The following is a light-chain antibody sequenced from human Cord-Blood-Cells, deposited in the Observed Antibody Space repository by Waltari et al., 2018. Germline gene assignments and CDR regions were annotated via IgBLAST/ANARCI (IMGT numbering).Light chain of an antibody. CDR2: DAS. CDR3: QQRSNWPPLT. V-gene: IGKV3-11*01. Sequence: EIVLTQSPATLSLSPGDRATLPCRASQSVSSYLAWYQQKPGQAPRLLIYDASNRATGIPARFSGSGSGTDFTLTINSLEPEDFAVYYCQQRSNWPPLTFGGGTKVEIK. J-gene: IGKJ4*01. CDR1: QSVSSY.